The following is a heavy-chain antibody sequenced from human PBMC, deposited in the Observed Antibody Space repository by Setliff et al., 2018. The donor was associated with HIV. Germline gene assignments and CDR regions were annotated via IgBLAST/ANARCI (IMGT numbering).Heavy chain of an antibody. D-gene: IGHD6-19*01. Sequence: KPSETLSLTCIVSGDSMSDHYWNWIRQPTGKGLEWIGYISSRGNTNYNPSLRSRVTISLDTSKNQFSLMLTSVTAADTAVYFCARGAISVARAFDFWGQGTMVTVSS. CDR2: ISSRGNT. CDR3: ARGAISVARAFDF. V-gene: IGHV4-59*11. CDR1: GDSMSDHY. J-gene: IGHJ3*01.